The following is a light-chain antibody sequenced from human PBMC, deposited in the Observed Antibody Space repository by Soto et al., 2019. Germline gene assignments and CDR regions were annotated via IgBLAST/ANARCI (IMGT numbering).Light chain of an antibody. V-gene: IGKV3-20*01. CDR3: QQYGTSLFS. CDR2: VAS. CDR1: QSVSST. J-gene: IGKJ3*01. Sequence: EIVMTQSPATLSVSQGERATLSCRASQSVSSTLAWYQQKAGQAPRLLIYVASTRATDIPDRFSGSGAGTDFSLTISRLEPEDFAVYYCQQYGTSLFSFGPGTKVDI.